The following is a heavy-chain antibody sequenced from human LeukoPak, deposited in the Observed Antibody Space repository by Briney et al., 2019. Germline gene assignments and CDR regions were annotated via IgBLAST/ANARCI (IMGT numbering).Heavy chain of an antibody. V-gene: IGHV3-7*03. CDR3: AKDHSPYSMVHYFDY. Sequence: GGSLRLSCAASGFMFSSNWMSWVRLAPGKGLEWVANIKEDGTETYYVDSVKGRFTISRVNSKNTLYLQMNSLRAEDTAVYYCAKDHSPYSMVHYFDYWGQGTLVTVSS. CDR2: IKEDGTET. J-gene: IGHJ4*02. CDR1: GFMFSSNW. D-gene: IGHD6-13*01.